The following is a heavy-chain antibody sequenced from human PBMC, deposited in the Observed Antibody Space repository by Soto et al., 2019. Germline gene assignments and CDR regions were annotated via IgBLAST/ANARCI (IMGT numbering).Heavy chain of an antibody. V-gene: IGHV3-74*01. J-gene: IGHJ6*02. CDR3: ARGLKKLYGVDV. CDR1: GFTISDYW. CDR2: IKFDGSSI. Sequence: EVQLVESGGGLVQPGGSLRLSCAASGFTISDYWMHWVRQAPGKGLVWVSRIKFDGSSISYADSVKGRFTISRDNAWNTFYVQRTGLRAEGTAVYYCARGLKKLYGVDVLGQGTTVPVAS.